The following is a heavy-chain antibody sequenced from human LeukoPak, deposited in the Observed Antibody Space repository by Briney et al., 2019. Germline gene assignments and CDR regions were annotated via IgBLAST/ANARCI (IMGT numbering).Heavy chain of an antibody. V-gene: IGHV3-33*01. Sequence: GGSLRLSCAGSGFTFGGYGMHWFRQTPGKGLEGVAVIEYDGSRAFYAASVKGRFIISRDNSKNTMSVQMDDLRAEDTAVYYCTRYNNDHFDYWGQGTLVTVSS. CDR2: IEYDGSRA. CDR3: TRYNNDHFDY. D-gene: IGHD1-14*01. CDR1: GFTFGGYG. J-gene: IGHJ4*02.